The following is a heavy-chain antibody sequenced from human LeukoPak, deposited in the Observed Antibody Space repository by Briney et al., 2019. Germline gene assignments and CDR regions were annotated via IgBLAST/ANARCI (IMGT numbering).Heavy chain of an antibody. D-gene: IGHD1-26*01. CDR3: ARDPSGSWQRFDY. Sequence: GASVKGSCKASGYTFTGYYMHWVRQAPGQGLEWMGWINPNSGGTNYAQKFQGRVTMTRDTSTSTVYMEMISLRSEDTAVFYCARDPSGSWQRFDYWGQGTLVTVSS. J-gene: IGHJ4*02. V-gene: IGHV1-2*02. CDR2: INPNSGGT. CDR1: GYTFTGYY.